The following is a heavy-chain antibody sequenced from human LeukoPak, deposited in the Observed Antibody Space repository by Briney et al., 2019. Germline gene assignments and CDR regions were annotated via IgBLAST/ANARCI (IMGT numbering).Heavy chain of an antibody. CDR1: GGSISSGGHY. V-gene: IGHV4-39*01. CDR2: MYYSGST. J-gene: IGHJ4*02. D-gene: IGHD3-10*01. Sequence: SETLSLTCIVSGGSISSGGHYWGWIRQPPGKGLEWIGSMYYSGSTYYNPSLNSRVTIFIDMSKNQFSRKLSSVTATDTAVYYCARGPGADYWGQGTLVTVSS. CDR3: ARGPGADY.